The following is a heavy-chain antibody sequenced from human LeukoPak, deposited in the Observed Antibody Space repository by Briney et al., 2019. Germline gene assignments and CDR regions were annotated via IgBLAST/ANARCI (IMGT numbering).Heavy chain of an antibody. Sequence: GGSLRLSCSASGVTFSNAWMNRVRQAPGGGLEWVGRRKSNTDGGTTDHAAPVKGRFTISRDDSKNTLYLQTNSLKTEDTAVYYCATGEQWERKAHYGHDMPAWGKGTTVTVSS. CDR3: ATGEQWERKAHYGHDMPA. V-gene: IGHV3-15*01. CDR1: GVTFSNAW. D-gene: IGHD1-1*01. J-gene: IGHJ6*03. CDR2: RKSNTDGGTT.